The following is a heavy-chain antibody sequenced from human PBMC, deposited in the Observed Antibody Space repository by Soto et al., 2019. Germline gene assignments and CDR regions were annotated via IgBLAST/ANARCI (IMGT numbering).Heavy chain of an antibody. D-gene: IGHD4-4*01. CDR3: ASPAYSTSYYYYYMDV. J-gene: IGHJ6*03. CDR2: IIPILGIA. V-gene: IGHV1-69*02. Sequence: QVQLVQSGAEVKKPGSSVKVSCKASGGTFSSYTISWVRQAPGQGLEWMGRIIPILGIANYAQKFQGRVTITADKSTSTAYMELSSLRSEDTAVYYCASPAYSTSYYYYYMDVWGKGTTVTVSS. CDR1: GGTFSSYT.